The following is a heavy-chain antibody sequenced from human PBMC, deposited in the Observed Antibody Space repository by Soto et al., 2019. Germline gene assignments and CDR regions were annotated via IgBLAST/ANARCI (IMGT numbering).Heavy chain of an antibody. D-gene: IGHD6-13*01. CDR1: GYSFTSYW. V-gene: IGHV5-51*01. CDR2: IYPGDSDT. J-gene: IGHJ4*02. CDR3: ARLLYSSSWLFDY. Sequence: PGESLKISCKGSGYSFTSYWIGWVRQMPGKGLEWMRIIYPGDSDTRYSPTFQGQVTISADKSISTANLQWSSLKASDIAMYYCARLLYSSSWLFDYWGQGTLVTVSS.